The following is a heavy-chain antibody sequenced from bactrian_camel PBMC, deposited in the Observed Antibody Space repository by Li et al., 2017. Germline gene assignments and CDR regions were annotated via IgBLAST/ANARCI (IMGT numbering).Heavy chain of an antibody. D-gene: IGHD2*01. CDR1: GRSNENYF. CDR3: AATGQDWCYTQRPPAEYHY. J-gene: IGHJ4*01. CDR2: MYTGFGGGNI. V-gene: IGHV3S45*01. Sequence: HVQLVESGGGSVQAGGSLRLSCAISGRSNENYFLAWFRQPPGKEREGVAAMYTGFGGGNIYYDDSVKGRFTISQDNSKNTLYLQMNSLKPEDTGMYYCAATGQDWCYTQRPPAEYHYWGQGTQVTVS.